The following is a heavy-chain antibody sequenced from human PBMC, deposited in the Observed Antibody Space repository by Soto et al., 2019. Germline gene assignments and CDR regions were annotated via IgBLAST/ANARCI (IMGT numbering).Heavy chain of an antibody. CDR2: ISSSGSTI. CDR3: VRDPHKETTWIQLWLGSPDY. CDR1: GFTFSYYY. V-gene: IGHV3-11*01. J-gene: IGHJ4*02. D-gene: IGHD5-18*01. Sequence: PGGSMRLSCAASGFTFSYYYMSWIRQAPGKGLEWVSYISSSGSTIYYADSVKGRFTISRDNAKNSLYLQMNSLRAEDTAVYYCVRDPHKETTWIQLWLGSPDYWGQGTLVTVSS.